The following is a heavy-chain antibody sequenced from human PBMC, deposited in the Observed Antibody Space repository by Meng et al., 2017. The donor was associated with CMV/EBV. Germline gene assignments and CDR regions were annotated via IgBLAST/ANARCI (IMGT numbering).Heavy chain of an antibody. J-gene: IGHJ4*02. CDR2: ISYDGSNK. CDR1: GFTFSSYA. D-gene: IGHD3-3*01. Sequence: GGSLRLSCAASGFTFSSYAMHWVRQAPGKGLEWVAVISYDGSNKYYADSVKGRFTISRDNSKHTLYLQMNSLSAEDTAVYYCAREAIRVFGVVTINAFDDWGQGTLVTVSS. V-gene: IGHV3-30-3*01. CDR3: AREAIRVFGVVTINAFDD.